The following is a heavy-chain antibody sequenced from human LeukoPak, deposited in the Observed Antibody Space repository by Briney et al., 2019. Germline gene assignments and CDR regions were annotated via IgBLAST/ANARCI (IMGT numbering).Heavy chain of an antibody. CDR1: GGTFSSYA. V-gene: IGHV7-4-1*02. Sequence: ALVKVSCKASGGTFSSYAISWVRQAPGQGLEWMGWINTNTGNPTYAQGFTGRFVFSLDTSVSTAYLQISSLKAEDTAVYYCARGETLTTVIHWGQGTLVTVSS. J-gene: IGHJ4*02. CDR2: INTNTGNP. CDR3: ARGETLTTVIH. D-gene: IGHD4-17*01.